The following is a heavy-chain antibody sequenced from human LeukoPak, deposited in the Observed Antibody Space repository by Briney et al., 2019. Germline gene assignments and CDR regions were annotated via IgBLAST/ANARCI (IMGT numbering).Heavy chain of an antibody. J-gene: IGHJ4*02. CDR1: GGSISSSSYY. CDR2: IYYSGST. V-gene: IGHV4-39*07. D-gene: IGHD6-6*01. Sequence: SETLSLTCTVSGGSISSSSYYWGWIRPPPGKGLEWIGSIYYSGSTYYNPSLKSRVTISVDTSKNQFSLKLSSVTAADTAVYYCARGPRIAAKGFYDYWGQGTLVTVSS. CDR3: ARGPRIAAKGFYDY.